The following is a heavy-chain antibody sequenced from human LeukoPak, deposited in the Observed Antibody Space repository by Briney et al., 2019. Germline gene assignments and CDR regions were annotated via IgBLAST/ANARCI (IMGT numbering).Heavy chain of an antibody. Sequence: GGSLRLSCTASGFSFSTYSMNWVRQAPGKGLEWVSYIVGSSSNIYYADSVKGRFTISRDNAKNSLYMQMNSLRAEDTALYYCARRLGYCSSTSCYVSYYMDVWGKGTTVTVSS. D-gene: IGHD2-2*01. CDR3: ARRLGYCSSTSCYVSYYMDV. J-gene: IGHJ6*03. CDR1: GFSFSTYS. V-gene: IGHV3-21*04. CDR2: IVGSSSNI.